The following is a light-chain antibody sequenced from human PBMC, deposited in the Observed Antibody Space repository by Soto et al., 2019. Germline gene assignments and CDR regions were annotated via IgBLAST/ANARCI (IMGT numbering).Light chain of an antibody. Sequence: EIVMTQYPATLSVSPGERATLSCRASQSVSSKLAWYQQKPGQAPRLLIYDASTRATGIPARFSGSGSGTEFTLTISSLQSEDFADYYCQQYNNWPPMYTFGHGTKREIK. J-gene: IGKJ2*01. V-gene: IGKV3D-15*01. CDR2: DAS. CDR1: QSVSSK. CDR3: QQYNNWPPMYT.